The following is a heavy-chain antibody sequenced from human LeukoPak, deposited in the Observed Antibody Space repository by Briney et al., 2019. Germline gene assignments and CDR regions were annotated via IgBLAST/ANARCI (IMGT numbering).Heavy chain of an antibody. J-gene: IGHJ3*02. D-gene: IGHD6-6*01. CDR3: ASLPHYSSSAFDI. CDR1: GFTFSSYA. Sequence: GRSLRLSCAASGFTFSSYAMHWVRQAPGKGLEWVAVISYDGSNKYYADSVKGRFTISRDNSKNTLYLQMNSLRAEDTAVYYFASLPHYSSSAFDIWGQGTMVTVSS. V-gene: IGHV3-30-3*01. CDR2: ISYDGSNK.